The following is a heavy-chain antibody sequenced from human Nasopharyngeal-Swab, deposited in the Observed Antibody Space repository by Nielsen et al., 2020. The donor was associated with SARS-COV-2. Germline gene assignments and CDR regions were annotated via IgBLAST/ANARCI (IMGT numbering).Heavy chain of an antibody. D-gene: IGHD2-15*01. CDR3: ARDWRRVRMGSVDYGMDV. CDR2: IWYDGSNK. Sequence: GGSLKISCAASGFTFSSYGMHWVRQAPGKGLEWVAVIWYDGSNKYYADSVKGRFTISRDNSKNTLYLQMNSLRAEDTAVYYCARDWRRVRMGSVDYGMDVWGQGTTVTVSS. CDR1: GFTFSSYG. J-gene: IGHJ6*02. V-gene: IGHV3-33*01.